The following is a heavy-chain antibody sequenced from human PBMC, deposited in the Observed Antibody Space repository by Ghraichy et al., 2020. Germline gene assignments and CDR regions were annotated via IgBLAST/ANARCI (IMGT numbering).Heavy chain of an antibody. CDR1: GGSFSDYY. V-gene: IGHV4-34*01. J-gene: IGHJ3*02. D-gene: IGHD6-13*01. CDR3: ARGGRPSSSWLSRSGFDI. CDR2: INYSGGT. Sequence: SETLSLTCAVYGGSFSDYYWSWIRQPPGKGLEWIGEINYSGGTNYNPSLKSRVTISVDTSKNQFYLKLSSVTAADTAVYYCARGGRPSSSWLSRSGFDIWGQGTMVTVSS.